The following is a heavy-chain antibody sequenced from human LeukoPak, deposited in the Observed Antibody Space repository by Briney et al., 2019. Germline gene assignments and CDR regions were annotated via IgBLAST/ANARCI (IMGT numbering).Heavy chain of an antibody. CDR3: ARLPYDWNYWFDP. V-gene: IGHV4-38-2*01. CDR1: GYSISSGYY. J-gene: IGHJ5*02. CDR2: IYHTGNT. Sequence: PSETLSLTCAVSGYSISSGYYWGWIRQPPGKGLEWVGSIYHTGNTYYNPSLKSPVAMSVDTSKNKFSLKLSSVTAADTAVYYCARLPYDWNYWFDPWGQGTLVTVSS. D-gene: IGHD1-7*01.